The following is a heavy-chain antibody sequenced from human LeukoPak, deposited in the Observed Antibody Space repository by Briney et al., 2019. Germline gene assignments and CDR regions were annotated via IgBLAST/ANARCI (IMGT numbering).Heavy chain of an antibody. V-gene: IGHV4-31*03. CDR3: ARVIVGATYFDY. D-gene: IGHD1-26*01. CDR2: IYYSGST. CDR1: GGSISSGGYY. J-gene: IGHJ4*02. Sequence: SETLSLTCTVSGGSISSGGYYWSWIRPHPGKGLEWIGYIYYSGSTYYNPSLKSRVTISVDTYKNQLSLKLSSVTDADTAVFYCARVIVGATYFDYWGQGTLVTVSS.